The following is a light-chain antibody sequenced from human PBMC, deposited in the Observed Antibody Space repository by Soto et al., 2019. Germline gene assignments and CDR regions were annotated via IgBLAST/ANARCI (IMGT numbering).Light chain of an antibody. CDR3: QQRNNWPPIT. CDR2: GAS. Sequence: IVLMQSPGTLSLSPWERATLSCRASQTLRRTYIAWYQQKPGQAPRLLIYGASSRATGIPDRFSGSGSGTDFTLTISRLEPEDFAIYYCQQRNNWPPITFGQGTRLEIK. J-gene: IGKJ5*01. CDR1: QTLRRTY. V-gene: IGKV3D-20*02.